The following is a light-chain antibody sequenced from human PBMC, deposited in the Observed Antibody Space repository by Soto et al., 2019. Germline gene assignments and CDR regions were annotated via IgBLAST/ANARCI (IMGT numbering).Light chain of an antibody. V-gene: IGLV2-23*01. J-gene: IGLJ1*01. CDR2: EGT. CDR3: CAYVGARSYV. CDR1: NNL. Sequence: QSALTQPASVSGSPGQSITISCTGTNNLVSWYQRHPGKAPKVVLYEGTKRPSGVSNRFSGSNSGSTASLTISGLQAEDEAHYFCCAYVGARSYVFGPGTKLTVL.